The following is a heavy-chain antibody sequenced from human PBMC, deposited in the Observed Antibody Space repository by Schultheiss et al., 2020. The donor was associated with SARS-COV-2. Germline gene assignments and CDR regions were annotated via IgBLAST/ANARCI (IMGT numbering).Heavy chain of an antibody. Sequence: ASVKVSCKASGYTFTGYYMHWVRQAPGQGLEWMGWISAYNGNTNYAQKFQGRVTITADKSTSTAHMELRSLRSDDTAVYYCARDRAFGVVTSFDPWGQGTLVTVSS. CDR1: GYTFTGYY. D-gene: IGHD3-3*01. CDR3: ARDRAFGVVTSFDP. CDR2: ISAYNGNT. J-gene: IGHJ5*02. V-gene: IGHV1-18*04.